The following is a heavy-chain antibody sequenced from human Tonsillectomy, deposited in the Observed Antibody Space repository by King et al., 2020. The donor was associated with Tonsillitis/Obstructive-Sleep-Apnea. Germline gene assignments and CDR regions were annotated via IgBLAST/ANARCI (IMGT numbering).Heavy chain of an antibody. CDR1: GGSFSGYY. CDR3: ASLIVVVQGGWFDP. Sequence: VQLPQWGAGLLKPSETLSLPCAVYGGSFSGYYWSWIRQPPGKGLEWIGEINHSGSTNYNPSLKSRVTISVDTSKNQFSLKLSSVTAADTAVYYCASLIVVVQGGWFDPWGQGTLVTVSS. CDR2: INHSGST. J-gene: IGHJ5*02. D-gene: IGHD2-2*01. V-gene: IGHV4-34*01.